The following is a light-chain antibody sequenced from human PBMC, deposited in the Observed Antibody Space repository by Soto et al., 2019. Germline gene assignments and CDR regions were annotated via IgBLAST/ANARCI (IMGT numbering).Light chain of an antibody. CDR3: QQLNT. CDR2: AAS. V-gene: IGKV1-9*01. J-gene: IGKJ1*01. CDR1: QGISSY. Sequence: DIQLTQSPSFLSASVGDRVTITCRASQGISSYLAWYQQKPGKAPKLLIYAASTLQSGVPSRFRGSGSGTEFTLTISSLQPEDFATYYCQQLNTFGPGTKVEIK.